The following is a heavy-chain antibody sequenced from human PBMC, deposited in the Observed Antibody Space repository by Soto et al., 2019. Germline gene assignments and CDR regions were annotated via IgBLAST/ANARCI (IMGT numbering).Heavy chain of an antibody. D-gene: IGHD3-16*01. CDR1: GFSLSTSGVG. V-gene: IGHV2-5*02. CDR3: SHFMTLYGLDV. J-gene: IGHJ6*02. CDR2: IYWDNDK. Sequence: QITLKESGPTLVKPTQSLTLTCTFSGFSLSTSGVGVGWIRQPPGKALEWLALIYWDNDKRHSPSLKSRLTITKDTSKNQVVLTVTNMDPVDTATYYCSHFMTLYGLDVWGQGTTVTVSS.